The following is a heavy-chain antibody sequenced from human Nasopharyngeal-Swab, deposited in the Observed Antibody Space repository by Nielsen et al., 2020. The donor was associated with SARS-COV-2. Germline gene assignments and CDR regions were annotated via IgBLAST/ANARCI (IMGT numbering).Heavy chain of an antibody. CDR1: DNTLPSYG. D-gene: IGHD6-19*01. CDR2: INGYNGNT. V-gene: IGHV1-18*01. CDR3: VSGKGQYSGGWSLYYDMDV. J-gene: IGHJ6*02. Sequence: ASVKVSCKASDNTLPSYGITWVRQAPGQGLEWMGWINGYNGNTRYSEKGQGRVTLTRDTSTSTAYMEVTSLRADDTAVYYCVSGKGQYSGGWSLYYDMDVWGQGTTVTVSS.